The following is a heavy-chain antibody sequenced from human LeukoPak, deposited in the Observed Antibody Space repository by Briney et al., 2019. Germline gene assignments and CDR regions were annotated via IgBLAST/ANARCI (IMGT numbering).Heavy chain of an antibody. D-gene: IGHD3-22*01. CDR1: GVSISSYS. Sequence: SETLSLTCTVSGVSISSYSWSWIRQPAGKGLEWIGRIYTSGSTNYNPSLKSRVTMSVDTSKNQFSLKLSSVTAADTAVYYCARDRYYYDSTGYFDYWGQGTLVTVSS. V-gene: IGHV4-4*07. J-gene: IGHJ4*02. CDR2: IYTSGST. CDR3: ARDRYYYDSTGYFDY.